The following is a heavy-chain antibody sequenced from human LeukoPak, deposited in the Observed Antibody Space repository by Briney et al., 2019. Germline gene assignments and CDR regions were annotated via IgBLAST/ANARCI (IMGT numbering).Heavy chain of an antibody. J-gene: IGHJ3*02. CDR2: INHSGST. Sequence: SETLSLTCAVYGGSFSGYYWSWIRQPPGKGLEWIGEINHSGSTNYNPSLKSRVTISIDTSKNQFSLKLSSVTAADTAVYYCARRLRGYYYAFDIWGQGTTVTVSS. CDR3: ARRLRGYYYAFDI. D-gene: IGHD3-22*01. V-gene: IGHV4-34*01. CDR1: GGSFSGYY.